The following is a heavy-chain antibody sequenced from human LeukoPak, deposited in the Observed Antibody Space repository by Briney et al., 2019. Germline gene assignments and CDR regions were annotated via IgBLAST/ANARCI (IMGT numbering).Heavy chain of an antibody. D-gene: IGHD2-8*01. CDR3: ARLYDSSRAFDI. V-gene: IGHV4-59*12. CDR1: GGSIRRYY. Sequence: SETLSLTCTVSGGSIRRYYWSWIRQPPGKGLEWIGYIYYSGSTNYNPPLKSRVTISVDTSKNQFSLKLSSVTAADTAVYYCARLYDSSRAFDIWGQGTIITVSS. J-gene: IGHJ3*02. CDR2: IYYSGST.